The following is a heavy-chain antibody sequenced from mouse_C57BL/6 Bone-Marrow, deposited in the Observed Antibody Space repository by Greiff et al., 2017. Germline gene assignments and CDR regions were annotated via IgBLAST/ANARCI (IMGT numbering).Heavy chain of an antibody. CDR1: GYTFTGYW. CDR3: ASGSWYWYFDV. Sequence: QVQLQQSGAELMKPGASVKLSCKATGYTFTGYWIEWVKQRPGHGLEWIGEIFPGSGSTNYNEKFKGKATFTADTTSNTVYMQLSSLTTEDSAICDCASGSWYWYFDVWGTGTTVTVSS. J-gene: IGHJ1*03. V-gene: IGHV1-9*01. CDR2: IFPGSGST.